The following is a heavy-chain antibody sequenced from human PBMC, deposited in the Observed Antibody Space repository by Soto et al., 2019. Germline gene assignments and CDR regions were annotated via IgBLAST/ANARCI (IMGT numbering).Heavy chain of an antibody. J-gene: IGHJ4*02. CDR3: ARDGGRHSGGIDY. CDR2: IIPIFGTA. D-gene: IGHD1-26*01. V-gene: IGHV1-69*01. Sequence: QVQLVQSGAEVKKPGSSGKVSCKASGGHFSSYSINWGRPAPGQGLEWMGEIIPIFGTANYAQKFQGRVTITADESMSTAYMELSSLRSEDTAVYYCARDGGRHSGGIDYWGQGTLVTVSS. CDR1: GGHFSSYS.